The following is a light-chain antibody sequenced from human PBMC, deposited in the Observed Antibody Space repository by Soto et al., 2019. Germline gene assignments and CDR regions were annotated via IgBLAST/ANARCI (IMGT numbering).Light chain of an antibody. V-gene: IGKV3-15*01. CDR3: QQYVFWPFT. J-gene: IGKJ3*01. CDR2: GAS. Sequence: EIVMTQSPATLSVSPGERATLSCRASQTVTSSVAWYQQKPGQAPRLLIYGASYRATGIPGRFSVSGSGTEFTLTICGLQSDDFAVYYCQQYVFWPFTCGPGTKVDVK. CDR1: QTVTSS.